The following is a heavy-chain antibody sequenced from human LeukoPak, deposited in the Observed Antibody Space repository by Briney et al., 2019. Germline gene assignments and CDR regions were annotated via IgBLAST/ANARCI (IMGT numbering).Heavy chain of an antibody. CDR1: GFTFSSYA. CDR2: ISYDGSNK. V-gene: IGHV3-30-3*01. D-gene: IGHD3-3*01. CDR3: ARGNDFWSGPLAFDI. J-gene: IGHJ3*02. Sequence: PGGSLRLSCAASGFTFSSYAMHWVRQAPGKGLEWVAVISYDGSNKYYADSVKGRFTISRDNSKNTLYLQMNSLRAEDTAVYYCARGNDFWSGPLAFDIWGQGTMVTVSS.